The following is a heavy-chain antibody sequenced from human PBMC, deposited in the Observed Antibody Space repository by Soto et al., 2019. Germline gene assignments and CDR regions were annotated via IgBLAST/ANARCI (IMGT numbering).Heavy chain of an antibody. V-gene: IGHV3-11*01. Sequence: QVQLVESGGGLVKPGGSLRLSCAASGFTFSDYYMSWIRQAPGKWLEWVSYISSSGSTIYYEDSVKGRFTLSRDNANNSLYLQLNSLRAEDTAVYYCATGYGDYGYDYYYGMDVWGPGTTVAVSS. J-gene: IGHJ6*02. CDR3: ATGYGDYGYDYYYGMDV. CDR2: ISSSGSTI. CDR1: GFTFSDYY. D-gene: IGHD4-17*01.